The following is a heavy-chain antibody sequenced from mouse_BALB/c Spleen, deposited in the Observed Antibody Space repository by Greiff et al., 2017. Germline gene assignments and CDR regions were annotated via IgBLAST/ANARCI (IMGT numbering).Heavy chain of an antibody. D-gene: IGHD3-2*02. Sequence: EVKVVESGGGLVKPGGSLKFSCAASGFTFSDSYMYWVRQTPEERLEWVATISDGGSYTYYPDSVQGRFTITRDNAKNNLYLQMSSLKSEDTAMYYYARGEARMDYWGQGTSVTVSA. CDR3: ARGEARMDY. J-gene: IGHJ4*01. CDR2: ISDGGSYT. V-gene: IGHV5-4*02. CDR1: GFTFSDSY.